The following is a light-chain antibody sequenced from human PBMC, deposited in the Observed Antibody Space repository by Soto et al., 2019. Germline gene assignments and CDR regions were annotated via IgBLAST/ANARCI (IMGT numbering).Light chain of an antibody. CDR1: QSVGNNF. CDR3: HQYASSPLT. Sequence: EIVLTQSPGTLSLSPGERAALSCRASQSVGNNFLGWYQQKPGQSPRLLIYHATNRATGIPDRFSGTASGTDFTLTISRLAPEDFAVYYCHQYASSPLTFGGGTKVEIK. V-gene: IGKV3-20*01. J-gene: IGKJ4*01. CDR2: HAT.